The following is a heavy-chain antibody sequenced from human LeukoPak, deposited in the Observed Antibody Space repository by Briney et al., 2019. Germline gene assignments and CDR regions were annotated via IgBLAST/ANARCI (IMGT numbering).Heavy chain of an antibody. CDR3: ARGGGSGSYYYYYYGMDV. Sequence: ASVKVSCKASGYTFTSYGISWVRQAPGQGLEWMGWINPNSGGANYAQKFQGRVTMTRDTSISTAYMELSRLRSDDTAVYYCARGGGSGSYYYYYYGMDVWGQGTTVTVSS. CDR1: GYTFTSYG. J-gene: IGHJ6*02. CDR2: INPNSGGA. V-gene: IGHV1-2*02. D-gene: IGHD3-10*01.